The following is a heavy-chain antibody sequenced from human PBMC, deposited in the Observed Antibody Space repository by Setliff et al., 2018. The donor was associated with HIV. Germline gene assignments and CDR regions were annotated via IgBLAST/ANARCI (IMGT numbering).Heavy chain of an antibody. D-gene: IGHD2-21*02. V-gene: IGHV4-59*01. CDR2: VYYSGTT. CDR1: AFTMSSYY. J-gene: IGHJ3*02. Sequence: PSETLSLTCSVSAFTMSSYYWSFFRQPPGGGVEWIGCVYYSGTTNDSPSRKSRVTISIDTSKNQFSLRLSSVTAADTAMSYCARGPKLTARREGVFDTWGRGTMVTVSS. CDR3: ARGPKLTARREGVFDT.